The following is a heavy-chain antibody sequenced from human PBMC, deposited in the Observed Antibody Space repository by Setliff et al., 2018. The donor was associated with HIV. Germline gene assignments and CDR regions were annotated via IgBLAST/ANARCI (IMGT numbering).Heavy chain of an antibody. V-gene: IGHV3-23*01. CDR2: ISGSNSST. D-gene: IGHD3-3*01. CDR1: GFNFMFFA. Sequence: GGSLRLSCTAPGFNFMFFALSWVRQAPGKGLEWVSGISGSNSSTYYTESVKGRFTVSRDNSKNTLYLQMNSLRPGDTAVYYCVKSVGDFWNRGFDSWGQGTQVTVSS. CDR3: VKSVGDFWNRGFDS. J-gene: IGHJ5*01.